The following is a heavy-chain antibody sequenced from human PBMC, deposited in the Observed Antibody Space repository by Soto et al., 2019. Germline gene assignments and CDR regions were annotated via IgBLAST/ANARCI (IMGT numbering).Heavy chain of an antibody. J-gene: IGHJ6*03. CDR2: IYYSGST. CDR3: ARDNRVLGLYYYYMDV. CDR1: GGSISSYY. Sequence: SETLSLTCTVSGGSISSYYWSWIRQPPGKGLEWIGYIYYSGSTNYNPSLKSRVTISVDTSKNQFSLKLSSVTAADTAVYYCARDNRVLGLYYYYMDVWGKGTTVTVSS. D-gene: IGHD3-16*01. V-gene: IGHV4-59*01.